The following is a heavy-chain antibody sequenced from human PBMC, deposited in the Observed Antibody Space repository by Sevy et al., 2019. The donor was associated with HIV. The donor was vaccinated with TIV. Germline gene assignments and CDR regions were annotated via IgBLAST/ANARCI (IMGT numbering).Heavy chain of an antibody. V-gene: IGHV3-30*02. CDR3: AKNPYDNNAFDI. CDR1: VFPFSSYA. CDR2: IQSDGGNQ. J-gene: IGHJ3*02. Sequence: GGSLRLSCTASVFPFSSYAIHWIRQAPGKGLEWVAYIQSDGGNQYYGDSVKGRFTISRDNSKNTVYLQMNSLRVEDMAVYYCAKNPYDNNAFDIWGQGTMVTVSS. D-gene: IGHD3-22*01.